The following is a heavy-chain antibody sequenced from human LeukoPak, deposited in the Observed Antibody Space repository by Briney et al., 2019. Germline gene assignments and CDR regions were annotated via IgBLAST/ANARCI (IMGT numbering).Heavy chain of an antibody. CDR2: IYSSGTA. V-gene: IGHV4-4*07. J-gene: IGHJ4*02. D-gene: IGHD2-2*01. Sequence: PSKTLSLTCTVSVGSIRGYYWTWIRQPAGKELEWIGRIYSSGTAYYNPSLESRVTISLDTSRNQFSLKMTSMTAADTAVYYCARGTDMTSAAAYTHWGQGILVSVSS. CDR3: ARGTDMTSAAAYTH. CDR1: VGSIRGYY.